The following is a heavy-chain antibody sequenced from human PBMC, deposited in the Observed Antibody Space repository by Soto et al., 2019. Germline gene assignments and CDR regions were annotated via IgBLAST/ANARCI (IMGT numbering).Heavy chain of an antibody. CDR1: GGSISSSSYY. Sequence: SETLSLTCNVSGGSISSSSYYWSGIRQHPGKGLEWIGYIYYSGSTYYNPSLKSRVTISVDTSKNQFSLKLSSVTAADTAVYYCARDLGEISMVRGVIKDSYNWFDPWGQGTLVTVSS. J-gene: IGHJ5*02. CDR3: ARDLGEISMVRGVIKDSYNWFDP. CDR2: IYYSGST. V-gene: IGHV4-31*03. D-gene: IGHD3-10*01.